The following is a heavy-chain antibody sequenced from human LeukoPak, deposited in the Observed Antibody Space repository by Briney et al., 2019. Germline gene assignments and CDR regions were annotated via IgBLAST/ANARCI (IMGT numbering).Heavy chain of an antibody. CDR3: AREFKMTTSNWFDP. CDR2: IYSGGNT. Sequence: GGSLRLSCAASGLSVSGNYMTWVRQAPGKAPEWVAVIYSGGNTYYPAAVKGRFTIPRDNSKNTLYLQMSSLRAEDTAVFYCAREFKMTTSNWFDPWGQGTLVTVSS. V-gene: IGHV3-66*01. CDR1: GLSVSGNY. J-gene: IGHJ5*02. D-gene: IGHD4-17*01.